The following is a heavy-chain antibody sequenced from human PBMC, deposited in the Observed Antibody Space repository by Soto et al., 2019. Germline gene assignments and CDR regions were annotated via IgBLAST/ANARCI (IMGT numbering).Heavy chain of an antibody. D-gene: IGHD4-17*01. V-gene: IGHV4-30-4*01. J-gene: IGHJ5*02. CDR3: ARSLSDYGFGWFDP. Sequence: QVQLQESGPGLLKPSQTLSLTCTVSSGSITSGDYYWSWVRQPPGKALEWVGYIYYSGSTIYNPSLESRVTLSIDTSEKQFSLKLSSVTAADTAVYYCARSLSDYGFGWFDPWGQGTLVTVSP. CDR2: IYYSGST. CDR1: SGSITSGDYY.